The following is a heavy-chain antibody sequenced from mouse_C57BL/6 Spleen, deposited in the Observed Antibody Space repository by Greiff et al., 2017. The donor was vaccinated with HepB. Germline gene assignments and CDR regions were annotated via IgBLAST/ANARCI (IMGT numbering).Heavy chain of an antibody. CDR1: GYTFTDYE. Sequence: QVQLQQSGAELVRPGASVTLSCKASGYTFTDYEMHWVKQTPVHGLEWIGAIDPETGGTAYNQKFKGKAILTADKSSSTAYMELRSLTAEDSAVYYCTRDVAYWGQGTLVTVSA. CDR3: TRDVAY. CDR2: IDPETGGT. J-gene: IGHJ3*01. V-gene: IGHV1-15*01.